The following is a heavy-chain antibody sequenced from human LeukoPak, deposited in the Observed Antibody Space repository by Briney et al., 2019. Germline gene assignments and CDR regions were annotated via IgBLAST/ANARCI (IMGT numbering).Heavy chain of an antibody. CDR1: GFTFDDYA. Sequence: GGSLRLSCAASGFTFDDYAMHWVRQAPGKDLEWVSGISWNSGSIDYADSLKGRFTISRDNAKNSLYLQMNSLRAEDTALYYCAKDKTYDILTGYFDYWGQGTLVTVSS. CDR3: AKDKTYDILTGYFDY. J-gene: IGHJ4*02. CDR2: ISWNSGSI. V-gene: IGHV3-9*01. D-gene: IGHD3-9*01.